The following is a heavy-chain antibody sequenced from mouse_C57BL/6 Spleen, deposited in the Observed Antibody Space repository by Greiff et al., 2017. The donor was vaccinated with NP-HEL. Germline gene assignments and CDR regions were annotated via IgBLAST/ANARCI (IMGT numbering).Heavy chain of an antibody. CDR3: AREGGGMIYYGNYVRFAY. V-gene: IGHV1-18*01. D-gene: IGHD2-1*01. Sequence: EVKLMESGPELVKPGASVKIPCKASGYTFTDYNMDWVKQSHGKSLEWIGDINPNNGGTIYNQKFKGKATLTVDKSSSTAYMELRSLTSEDTAVYYCAREGGGMIYYGNYVRFAYWGQGTLVTVSA. CDR2: INPNNGGT. CDR1: GYTFTDYN. J-gene: IGHJ3*01.